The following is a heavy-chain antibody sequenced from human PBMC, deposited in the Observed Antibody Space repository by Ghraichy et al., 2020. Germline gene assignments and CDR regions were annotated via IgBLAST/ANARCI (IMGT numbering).Heavy chain of an antibody. Sequence: SQTLSLTCTVSGGSITSPSYYWGWIRQPPGKGLEWIGRIYYNGGTYYNPSLEGRGTISFDTSKNQFSLKLNSVTAADTAVYYWARASSSCDFIDYWGQGTLVTVSS. D-gene: IGHD6-13*01. CDR2: IYYNGGT. J-gene: IGHJ4*02. V-gene: IGHV4-39*01. CDR1: GGSITSPSYY. CDR3: ARASSSCDFIDY.